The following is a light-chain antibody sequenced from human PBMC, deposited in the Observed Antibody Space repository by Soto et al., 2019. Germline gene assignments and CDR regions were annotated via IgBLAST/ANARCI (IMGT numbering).Light chain of an antibody. CDR3: CSSDASANWV. CDR2: EVN. Sequence: QSVLTQPPSVFGSPGQSVTISCTGTSSDVGGCNCVSWYQQHPGKAPTLMIYEVNKRPSGVANRFSGSKSGNTASLTISGGQAADEDDYYCCSSDASANWVFGGGTKLTVL. J-gene: IGLJ3*02. CDR1: SSDVGGCNC. V-gene: IGLV2-23*02.